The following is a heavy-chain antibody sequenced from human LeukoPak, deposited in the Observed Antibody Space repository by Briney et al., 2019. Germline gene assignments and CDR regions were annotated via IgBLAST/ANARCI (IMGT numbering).Heavy chain of an antibody. CDR2: ISAYNGNT. Sequence: ASVKVSCKASGYTFTSYGISWVRQAPGQGLEWMGWISAYNGNTNYAQKLQGRVTMTTDTSTSTAYMELRSLRSDDTAVYYCARDRLSGNRGGYAFDMWGQGTLVTVSS. CDR3: ARDRLSGNRGGYAFDM. D-gene: IGHD1-26*01. V-gene: IGHV1-18*01. J-gene: IGHJ3*02. CDR1: GYTFTSYG.